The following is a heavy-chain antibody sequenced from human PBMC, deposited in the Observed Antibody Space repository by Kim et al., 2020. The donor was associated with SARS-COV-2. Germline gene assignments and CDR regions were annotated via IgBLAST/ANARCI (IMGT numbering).Heavy chain of an antibody. CDR3: ARDLVLGNPEGFDL. D-gene: IGHD6-13*01. Sequence: GGSLRLSCAASGFTFSSYSMNWVRQAPGKGLEWVAYIHSSGTSTQYADSLKGRFTISRDNAKDSLFLQMHSLRDEATAVYFCARDLVLGNPEGFDLWGQG. CDR1: GFTFSSYS. V-gene: IGHV3-48*02. CDR2: IHSSGTST. J-gene: IGHJ3*01.